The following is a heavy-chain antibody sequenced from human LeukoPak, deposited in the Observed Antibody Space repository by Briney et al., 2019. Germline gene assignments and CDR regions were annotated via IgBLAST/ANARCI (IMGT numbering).Heavy chain of an antibody. J-gene: IGHJ4*02. CDR1: GGSFSGYY. V-gene: IGHV4-59*12. CDR2: IYYSGST. CDR3: ARDLDY. Sequence: SETLSLTCAVYGGSFSGYYWSWIRQPPGKGLEWIGYIYYSGSTNYNPSLKSRVTISVDTSKNQFSLKLSSVTAADTAVYYCARDLDYWGQGTLVTVSS.